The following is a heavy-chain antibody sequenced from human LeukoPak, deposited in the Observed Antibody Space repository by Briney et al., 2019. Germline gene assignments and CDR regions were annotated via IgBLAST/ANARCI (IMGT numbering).Heavy chain of an antibody. J-gene: IGHJ5*01. CDR3: ARSDWLDS. V-gene: IGHV3-74*03. Sequence: GGSLRLSCAASGFTFSGKWMHWVRQAPGKGLVWVSRIKGDGSSTTYADSVKGRFTISRDNAKNTLHLQMDGLRAEDTAVYYCARSDWLDSWGQGTLVIVSS. CDR1: GFTFSGKW. CDR2: IKGDGSST.